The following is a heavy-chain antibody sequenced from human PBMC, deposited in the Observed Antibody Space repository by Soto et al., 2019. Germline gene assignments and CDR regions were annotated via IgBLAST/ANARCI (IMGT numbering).Heavy chain of an antibody. D-gene: IGHD3-3*01. V-gene: IGHV3-30*18. CDR2: ISYDGSNK. Sequence: GGSLRLSCAASGFTFSSYGMHWVRQAPGKGLEWVAVISYDGSNKYYADSVKGRFTISRDNSKNTLYLQMNSLRAEDTAVYYCAKDSENGYYTVIPIQPLSMDYWGQGTLVTVSS. J-gene: IGHJ4*02. CDR3: AKDSENGYYTVIPIQPLSMDY. CDR1: GFTFSSYG.